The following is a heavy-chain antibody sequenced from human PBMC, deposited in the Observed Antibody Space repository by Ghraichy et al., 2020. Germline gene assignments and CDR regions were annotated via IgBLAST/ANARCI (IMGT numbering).Heavy chain of an antibody. CDR1: GGSFGGYY. CDR2: INTFGRT. Sequence: SETLSLTCAVSGGSFGGYYWNLIHQPPGKGLEWLGEINTFGRTNYNPSLGSRVTLSVDTFNNQFSLRLASVTAADTATYYCARGRYCGGDSCYPRPSSFDFWGQGTLVSVSS. J-gene: IGHJ4*02. CDR3: ARGRYCGGDSCYPRPSSFDF. D-gene: IGHD2-21*02. V-gene: IGHV4-34*01.